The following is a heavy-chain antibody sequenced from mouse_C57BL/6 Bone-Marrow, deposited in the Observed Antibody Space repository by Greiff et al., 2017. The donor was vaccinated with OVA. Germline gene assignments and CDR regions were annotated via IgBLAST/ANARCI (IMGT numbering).Heavy chain of an antibody. CDR3: ARSLYGSSYTWCAY. V-gene: IGHV1-80*01. CDR2: IYPGDGET. Sequence: VQLQQSGAELVKPGASVKISCKASGYAFSSYWMNWVKQRPGKGLEWIGQIYPGDGETNYNGKFKGKATLTADKYSSAASMQLSILTSEDSTVYFCARSLYGSSYTWCAYWGQGTLVTVSA. D-gene: IGHD1-1*01. CDR1: GYAFSSYW. J-gene: IGHJ3*01.